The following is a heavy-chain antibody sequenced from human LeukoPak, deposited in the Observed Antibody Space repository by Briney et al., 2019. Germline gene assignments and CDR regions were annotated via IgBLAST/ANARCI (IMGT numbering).Heavy chain of an antibody. CDR3: ARRAWYSSGWSFDY. CDR2: IYDSGST. V-gene: IGHV4-59*08. J-gene: IGHJ4*02. CDR1: AGSIICYY. D-gene: IGHD6-19*01. Sequence: PSDTLSLTGFWSAGSIICYYWGWIGPPPGNGVEGIGYIYDSGSTNYNPSIKSRVTISVDTSKNQSSLKLSSVTAADTAVYYCARRAWYSSGWSFDYWGQGTLVTVSS.